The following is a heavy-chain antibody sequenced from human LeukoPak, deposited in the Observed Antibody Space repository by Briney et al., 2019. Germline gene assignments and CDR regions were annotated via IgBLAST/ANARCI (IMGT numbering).Heavy chain of an antibody. J-gene: IGHJ6*02. CDR2: IIPIDDST. V-gene: IGHV1-69*13. CDR3: ARHSGHSSWYYGLDV. D-gene: IGHD6-13*01. CDR1: GGTFSNHA. Sequence: SVKVSCKASGGTFSNHAFSWVRQAPGQGLEWMGGIIPIDDSTNYVQKFEDRVMITADEATNIIYMELGSLKSEDTAEYYCARHSGHSSWYYGLDVWGQGTTVIVSS.